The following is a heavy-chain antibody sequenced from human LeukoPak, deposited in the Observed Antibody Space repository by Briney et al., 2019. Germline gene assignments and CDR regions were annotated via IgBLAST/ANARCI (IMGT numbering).Heavy chain of an antibody. CDR3: ARGIVRPTFYY. CDR1: GGSISSYY. CDR2: IYTSGST. Sequence: SETLSLTCTVSGGSISSYYWSWIRQPAVKGLEWIGRIYTSGSTNYNPSLKSRVTISVDRSKNQFSLKLSSVTVADTAVYYCARGIVRPTFYYWGQGTLVTVSS. D-gene: IGHD1-26*01. V-gene: IGHV4-4*07. J-gene: IGHJ4*02.